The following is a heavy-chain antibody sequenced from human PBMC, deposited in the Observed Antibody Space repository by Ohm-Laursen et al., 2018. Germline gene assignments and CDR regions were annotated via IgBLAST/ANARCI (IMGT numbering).Heavy chain of an antibody. V-gene: IGHV3-66*01. D-gene: IGHD6-13*01. CDR2: IYSGGST. CDR3: ARDRILAAAYNGMDV. Sequence: SLRLSCAAPGFTVSDSYVSWVRQAPGKGLERVSVIYSGGSTYYAGSVRGRFTISRDISKNTVYLQMNSLRAEDTAVYYCARDRILAAAYNGMDVWGQGTTVTVSS. CDR1: GFTVSDSY. J-gene: IGHJ6*02.